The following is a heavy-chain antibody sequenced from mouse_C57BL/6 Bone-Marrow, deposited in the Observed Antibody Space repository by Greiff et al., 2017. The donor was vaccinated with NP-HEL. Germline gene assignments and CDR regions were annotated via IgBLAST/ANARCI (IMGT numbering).Heavy chain of an antibody. J-gene: IGHJ4*01. CDR3: ARGWLLPTDY. V-gene: IGHV1-4*01. Sequence: QVQLQQSGAELARPGASVKMSCKASGYTFTSYTMHWVKQRPGQGLEWIGYINPSSGYTKYNQKFKDKATLTADKSSSTAYMQLSSLTSEDSAVYYCARGWLLPTDYCGQGTSVTVSS. CDR2: INPSSGYT. D-gene: IGHD2-3*01. CDR1: GYTFTSYT.